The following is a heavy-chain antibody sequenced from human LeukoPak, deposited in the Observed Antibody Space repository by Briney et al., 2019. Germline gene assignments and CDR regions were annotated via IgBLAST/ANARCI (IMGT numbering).Heavy chain of an antibody. CDR2: ISSSSSSI. CDR3: AREGATAGSGYYFDY. Sequence: GGSLRLSCAASGFIFSGYSMNWVRQAPGKGLEWVSSISSSSSSIYYADSVKGRFTISRDNTKKSLYLQMNSLRAEDTAVYYCAREGATAGSGYYFDYWGQGSLVTVSS. D-gene: IGHD6-13*01. J-gene: IGHJ4*02. CDR1: GFIFSGYS. V-gene: IGHV3-21*01.